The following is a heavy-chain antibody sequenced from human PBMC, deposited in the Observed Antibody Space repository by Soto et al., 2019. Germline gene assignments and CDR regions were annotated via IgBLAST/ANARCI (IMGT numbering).Heavy chain of an antibody. D-gene: IGHD5-18*01. V-gene: IGHV1-69*13. CDR1: GYTFTSYG. CDR2: IIPIFGTA. J-gene: IGHJ4*02. CDR3: ASSDTAMVTHFDY. Sequence: GASVKVSCKASGYTFTSYGIHWVRQAPGQGLEWMGGIIPIFGTANYAQKFQGRVTITADESTSTAYMELSSLRSEDTAVYYCASSDTAMVTHFDYWGQGTLVTVSS.